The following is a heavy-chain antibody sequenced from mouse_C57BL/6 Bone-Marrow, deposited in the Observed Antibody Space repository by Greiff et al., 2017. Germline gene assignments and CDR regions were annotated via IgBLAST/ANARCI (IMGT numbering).Heavy chain of an antibody. Sequence: DVKLVESGGGLVQPGGSLKLSCAASGFTFSDYYMYWVRQTPEKRLEWVAYISNGGGSTYYPDTVKGRFTISRDNAKNTLYLQMSRLKSEDTAMYYCARHDYDYAWFAYWGQGTLVTVSA. J-gene: IGHJ3*01. CDR1: GFTFSDYY. V-gene: IGHV5-12*01. CDR2: ISNGGGST. CDR3: ARHDYDYAWFAY. D-gene: IGHD2-4*01.